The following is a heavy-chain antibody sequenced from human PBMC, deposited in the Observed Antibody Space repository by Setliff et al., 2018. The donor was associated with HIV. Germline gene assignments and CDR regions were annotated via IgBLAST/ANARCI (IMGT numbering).Heavy chain of an antibody. CDR2: IINILGTA. CDR3: AKAVRGYGSTYYNYYYMDV. CDR1: RRTFSEDA. V-gene: IGHV1-69*13. D-gene: IGHD3-10*01. Sequence: SVKVSCKTSRRTFSEDAINWVRQAPGEGLEWVGGIINILGTADYAEKFQGRVTITADEPRSTVYLEVSNLRSEDTAVYYCAKAVRGYGSTYYNYYYMDVWGKGTTVTVTS. J-gene: IGHJ6*03.